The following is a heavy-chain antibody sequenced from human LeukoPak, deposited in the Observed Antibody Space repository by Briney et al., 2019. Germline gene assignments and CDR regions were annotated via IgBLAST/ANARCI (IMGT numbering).Heavy chain of an antibody. V-gene: IGHV4-59*08. Sequence: SETLSLTCTVSGGSISSYYWSWIRQPPGKGLEWIGYIYYSGSTNYNPSLKSRVTISVDTSKNQFSLKLSSVTAADTAVYYCARHDSRGVFYRGYPKPPDYWGQGTLVTVSS. D-gene: IGHD3-16*01. CDR3: ARHDSRGVFYRGYPKPPDY. CDR2: IYYSGST. J-gene: IGHJ4*02. CDR1: GGSISSYY.